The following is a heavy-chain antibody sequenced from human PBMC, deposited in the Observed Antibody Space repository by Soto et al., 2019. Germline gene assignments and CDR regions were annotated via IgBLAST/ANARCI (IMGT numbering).Heavy chain of an antibody. D-gene: IGHD5-18*01. CDR2: INSDGSST. CDR3: ARARADTAMALDY. Sequence: GXSLRLSCAASGFTLSSYWMHWVRQAPGKGLVWVSRINSDGSSTSYADSVKGRFTISRDNAKNTLYLQMNSLRAEDTAVYYCARARADTAMALDYWGQGTLVTVSS. J-gene: IGHJ4*02. CDR1: GFTLSSYW. V-gene: IGHV3-74*01.